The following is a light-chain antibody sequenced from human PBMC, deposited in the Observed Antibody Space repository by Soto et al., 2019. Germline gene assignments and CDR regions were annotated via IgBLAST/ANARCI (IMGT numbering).Light chain of an antibody. CDR1: QDIRTD. J-gene: IGKJ4*01. V-gene: IGKV1-6*01. CDR2: GAS. CDR3: LQDDTYPLT. Sequence: AIQMTQSPSSPSASVGDRVTVTCRASQDIRTDLGWYQQRPGKAPQLLIYGASRLHSGVPSRFSGSGSGTDFTLTISSLQPEDFATYYCLQDDTYPLTFGGGTRVDI.